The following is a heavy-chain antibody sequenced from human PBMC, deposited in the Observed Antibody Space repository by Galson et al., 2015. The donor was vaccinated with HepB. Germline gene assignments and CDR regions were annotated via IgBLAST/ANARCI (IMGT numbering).Heavy chain of an antibody. D-gene: IGHD3-3*01. CDR1: GGSISSSSYY. J-gene: IGHJ4*02. Sequence: SETLSLTCTVSGGSISSSSYYWGWIRQPPGKGLEWIGSIYYSGSTYYNPSLKSRVTISVDTSKNQFSLKLSSVTAADTAVYYCASLMSGYFDYWGQGTLVTVSS. V-gene: IGHV4-39*07. CDR2: IYYSGST. CDR3: ASLMSGYFDY.